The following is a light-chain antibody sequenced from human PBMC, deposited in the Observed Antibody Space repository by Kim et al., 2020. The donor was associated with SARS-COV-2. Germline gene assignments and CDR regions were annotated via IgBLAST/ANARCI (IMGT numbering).Light chain of an antibody. CDR2: GKN. V-gene: IGLV3-19*01. CDR3: NSRDSSGNHLV. J-gene: IGLJ2*01. Sequence: GGTGRIIGQGGSRRSEYASGYHQKPGRAPVLVIYGKNNRPSGIPDRFSGSSSGNTASLTITGAQAEDEADYYCNSRDSSGNHLVFGGGTQLTVL. CDR1: SRRSEY.